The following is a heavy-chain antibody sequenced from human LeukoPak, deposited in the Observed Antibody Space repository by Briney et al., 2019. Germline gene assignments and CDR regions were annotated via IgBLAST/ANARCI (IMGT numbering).Heavy chain of an antibody. CDR1: GFTFSSYA. CDR3: ARVRGGWYDDY. D-gene: IGHD6-19*01. J-gene: IGHJ4*02. CDR2: ISGSGGST. V-gene: IGHV3-23*01. Sequence: GGSLRLSWAASGFTFSSYAMSWVRQAPGKGLEWVSAISGSGGSTYYADSVKGRFTISRDNSKNTLYLQMNSLRAEDTAVYYCARVRGGWYDDYWGQGTLVTVSS.